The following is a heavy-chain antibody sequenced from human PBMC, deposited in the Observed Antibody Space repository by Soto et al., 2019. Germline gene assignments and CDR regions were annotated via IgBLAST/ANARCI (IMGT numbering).Heavy chain of an antibody. J-gene: IGHJ6*03. CDR3: ARDPLGYCSGGSCYASYYYYYYMAV. V-gene: IGHV3-7*01. D-gene: IGHD2-15*01. CDR2: IKQDGSEK. Sequence: PGGSLRLSCAASGFTFSSYWMSWVRQAPGKGLEWVANIKQDGSEKYYVDSVKGRFTISRDNAKNSLYLQMNSLRAEDTAVYYCARDPLGYCSGGSCYASYYYYYYMAVRGKGTTVTVS. CDR1: GFTFSSYW.